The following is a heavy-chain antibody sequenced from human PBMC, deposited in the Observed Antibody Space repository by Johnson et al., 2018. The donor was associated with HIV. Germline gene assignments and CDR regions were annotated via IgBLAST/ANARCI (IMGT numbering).Heavy chain of an antibody. CDR1: GFTFSSYA. CDR2: TSYDGSNK. J-gene: IGHJ3*02. D-gene: IGHD5-24*01. Sequence: HVQLVESGGGVVQPGRSLRLSCAASGFTFSSYAMHWVRQAPGKGLEWVAVTSYDGSNKYYADSVKGRFTISRENAKNSLYLQMNSLRAGDTAVYYCAKDGRDDLRAFDIWGQGTMVTVSS. CDR3: AKDGRDDLRAFDI. V-gene: IGHV3-30*14.